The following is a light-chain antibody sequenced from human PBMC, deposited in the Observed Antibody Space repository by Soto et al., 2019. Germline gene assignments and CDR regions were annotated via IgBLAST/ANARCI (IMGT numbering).Light chain of an antibody. Sequence: QPVLTQSPSASASLGASVKLTCTLSSGHSSYAIAWHQQQPEKGPRYLMKLNSDGSHSKGDGIPDRFSGSSSGAERYLTISSLQSEDEADYYCQTWGTGFHWVFGGGTKVTVL. CDR1: SGHSSYA. CDR3: QTWGTGFHWV. J-gene: IGLJ3*02. CDR2: LNSDGSH. V-gene: IGLV4-69*01.